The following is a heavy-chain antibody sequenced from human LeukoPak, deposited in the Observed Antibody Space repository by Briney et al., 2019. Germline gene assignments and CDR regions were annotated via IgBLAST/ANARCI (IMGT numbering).Heavy chain of an antibody. CDR1: GGSISSSSYY. CDR2: IYYSGST. V-gene: IGHV4-39*07. CDR3: AREQQPIDY. J-gene: IGHJ4*02. D-gene: IGHD6-13*01. Sequence: SETLSLTCTVPGGSISSSSYYWGWIRQPPGKGLEWIGSIYYSGSTYYNPSLKSRVTISVDTSKNQFSLKLSSVTAADTAVYYCAREQQPIDYWGQGTLVTVSS.